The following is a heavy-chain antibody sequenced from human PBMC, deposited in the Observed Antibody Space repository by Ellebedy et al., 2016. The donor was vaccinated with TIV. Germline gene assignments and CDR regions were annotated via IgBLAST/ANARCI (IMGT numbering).Heavy chain of an antibody. J-gene: IGHJ3*02. Sequence: GESLKISCAASGFPFSTYAMSWVRQAPGKGLEWVSAINSRGTGTYYVDSVKGRFTISRDNSKNTLYLQMNSLRAEDTAVYYCARTPYDSSGYYSRTFDIWGQGTMVTVPP. CDR3: ARTPYDSSGYYSRTFDI. CDR1: GFPFSTYA. CDR2: INSRGTGT. D-gene: IGHD3-22*01. V-gene: IGHV3-23*05.